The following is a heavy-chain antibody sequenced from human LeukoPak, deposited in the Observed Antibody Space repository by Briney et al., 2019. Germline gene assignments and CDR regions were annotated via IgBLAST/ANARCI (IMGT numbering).Heavy chain of an antibody. D-gene: IGHD1-26*01. CDR3: ASQSAERAFDI. CDR2: INSDGITT. J-gene: IGHJ3*02. CDR1: GLRISSNW. Sequence: PGGSLRLSCAASGLRISSNWMHWVRQGPGKGLVWVSRINSDGITTTYADSVKGRFTISRDNAKNTVYLQMNSLRDEDTAVYYCASQSAERAFDIWGQGTMVTVSS. V-gene: IGHV3-74*03.